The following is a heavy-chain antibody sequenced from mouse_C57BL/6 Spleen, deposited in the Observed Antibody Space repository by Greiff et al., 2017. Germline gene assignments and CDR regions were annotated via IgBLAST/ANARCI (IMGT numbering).Heavy chain of an antibody. Sequence: QVQLQQSGAELARPGASVKLSCKASGYTFTSYGISWVKQGTGPGLEWIGEIYPRSGNTYYNEKFKGKATLTADKSSSTAYMGLRSLTSEDSAVYYGARSGLYYFDYWGQGTTLTVSS. V-gene: IGHV1-81*01. CDR2: IYPRSGNT. J-gene: IGHJ2*01. CDR1: GYTFTSYG. CDR3: ARSGLYYFDY.